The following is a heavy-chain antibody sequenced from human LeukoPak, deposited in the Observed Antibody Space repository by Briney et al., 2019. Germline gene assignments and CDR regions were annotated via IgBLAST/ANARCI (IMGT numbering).Heavy chain of an antibody. CDR2: IYTSGST. Sequence: SETLALTCTVCGGSISSYYWSWIRQPPGKGLEWIGYIYTSGSTNYNPSLKSRVTISVDTSKNQFSLKLSSVTAADTAVYYCARPLGYCSSTSCPGGWFDPWGQGTLVTVSS. D-gene: IGHD2-2*01. CDR3: ARPLGYCSSTSCPGGWFDP. J-gene: IGHJ5*02. CDR1: GGSISSYY. V-gene: IGHV4-4*09.